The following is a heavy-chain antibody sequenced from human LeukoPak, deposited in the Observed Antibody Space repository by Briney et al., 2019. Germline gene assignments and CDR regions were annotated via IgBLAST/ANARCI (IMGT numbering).Heavy chain of an antibody. CDR3: ARAGYNIIDY. J-gene: IGHJ4*02. V-gene: IGHV3-23*01. Sequence: GGSLRLSCATSQFKFNNYGMTWVRRAPGKGLEWVSSITGSGDRTQYADSVQGRFTISRDNSKNTLYLQMNSLRAEDTAVYYCARAGYNIIDYWGQGTLVTVSS. CDR2: ITGSGDRT. CDR1: QFKFNNYG. D-gene: IGHD5-12*01.